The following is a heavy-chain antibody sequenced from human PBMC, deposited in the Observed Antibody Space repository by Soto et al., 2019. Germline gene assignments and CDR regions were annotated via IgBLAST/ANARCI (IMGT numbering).Heavy chain of an antibody. Sequence: GGSLRLSCAASGFTFSSYAMSWVRQAPGKGLEWVSAISGSGGSTYYADSVKGRFTISRDNSKNKLYLQMNSLRAEDTAVYYCASGANATTVTPFDYGGQGTLVTVSS. J-gene: IGHJ4*02. CDR3: ASGANATTVTPFDY. D-gene: IGHD4-17*01. CDR1: GFTFSSYA. CDR2: ISGSGGST. V-gene: IGHV3-23*01.